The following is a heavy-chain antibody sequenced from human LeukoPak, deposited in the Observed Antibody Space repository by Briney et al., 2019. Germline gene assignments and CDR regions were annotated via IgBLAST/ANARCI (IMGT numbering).Heavy chain of an antibody. CDR1: GYSISSGYY. J-gene: IGHJ3*02. CDR2: IYHSGST. CDR3: ARSPWIQLWLGAFDI. Sequence: SETLSLTCAVSGYSISSGYYWGWIRQPPGKGLEWIGSIYHSGSTYYNPALKSRVTISVDTSKTQFSLKLSSVTAADTAVYYCARSPWIQLWLGAFDIWGQGTMVTVSS. V-gene: IGHV4-38-2*01. D-gene: IGHD5-18*01.